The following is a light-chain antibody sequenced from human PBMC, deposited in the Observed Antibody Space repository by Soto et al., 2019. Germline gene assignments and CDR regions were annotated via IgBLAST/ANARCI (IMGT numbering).Light chain of an antibody. J-gene: IGKJ5*01. Sequence: EIVWTQSPGTLSLSPGERATLSCRASQTVSSSYLAWYQQKPGQAPRLLIYTASSRATGIPDRFSGSGSGTDFSLTISRLEPEDFAVYYCQQYRSSPITFGQGTRLEIK. CDR2: TAS. CDR3: QQYRSSPIT. V-gene: IGKV3-20*01. CDR1: QTVSSSY.